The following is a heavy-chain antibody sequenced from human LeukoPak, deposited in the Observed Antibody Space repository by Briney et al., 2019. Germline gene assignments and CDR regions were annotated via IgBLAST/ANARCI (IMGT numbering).Heavy chain of an antibody. CDR2: ISSSGSTI. CDR1: GFTFSDYY. Sequence: PGGSLRLSCAASGFTFSDYYMSWIRQAPGKGLEWVSYISSSGSTIYHADSVKGRFTISRDNAKNSLYLQMNSLRAEDTAVYYCARASGSGYYPPYFDYWGQGTLVTVSS. D-gene: IGHD3-22*01. J-gene: IGHJ4*02. V-gene: IGHV3-11*01. CDR3: ARASGSGYYPPYFDY.